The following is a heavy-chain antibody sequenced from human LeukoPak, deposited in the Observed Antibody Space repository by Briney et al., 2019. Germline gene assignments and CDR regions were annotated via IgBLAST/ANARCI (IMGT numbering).Heavy chain of an antibody. CDR3: SRDLRGRDDY. J-gene: IGHJ4*02. CDR1: GFTFSSYA. Sequence: GGSLRLSCAASGFTFSSYAMHWVRQAPGKGLEWVAVISYDGSNKYYADSVKGRFTISRDNSKSTLYLEMNSLRAEDTAVYYCSRDLRGRDDYWGQGTLVNVSS. D-gene: IGHD5-24*01. CDR2: ISYDGSNK. V-gene: IGHV3-30-3*01.